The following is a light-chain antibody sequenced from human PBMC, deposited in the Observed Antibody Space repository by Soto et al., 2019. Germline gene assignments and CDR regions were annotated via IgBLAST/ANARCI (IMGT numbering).Light chain of an antibody. Sequence: QSALTPPPSASGSPGQSVTISCTGTSSDVGGYNYVSWYQQHPGKAPKLTIYEVSKRPSGVPDRFSGSKSGNTASLTVSGLQAEDESKYYCSSYAGSNNYVFGTGTKV. V-gene: IGLV2-8*01. CDR3: SSYAGSNNYV. J-gene: IGLJ1*01. CDR2: EVS. CDR1: SSDVGGYNY.